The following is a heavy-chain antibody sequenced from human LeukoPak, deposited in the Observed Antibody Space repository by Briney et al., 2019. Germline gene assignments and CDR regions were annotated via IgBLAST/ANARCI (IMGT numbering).Heavy chain of an antibody. D-gene: IGHD5-18*01. CDR1: GFTFNSCA. Sequence: GGSLRLSCAASGFTFNSCAMHWVRQAPGKGLECVAAISSDGSNTYYADSVKGRFASSRDNSKNTLYLQMNSLRAEDTAVYYCAREVPIQRYFDYWGRGTLVTVSS. V-gene: IGHV3-30*09. CDR2: ISSDGSNT. J-gene: IGHJ4*02. CDR3: AREVPIQRYFDY.